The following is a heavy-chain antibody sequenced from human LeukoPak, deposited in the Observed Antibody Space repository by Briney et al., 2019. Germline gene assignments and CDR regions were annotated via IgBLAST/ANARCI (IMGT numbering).Heavy chain of an antibody. CDR1: GYTFTSYY. Sequence: GASVKVSCKASGYTFTSYYIHWVRQAPGQGLEWMGIINPSGGSTSYAQKFQGRVTMTRDTSISTAYMELSRLRSDDTAVYYCAKNGGIAAAAMGAFDIWGQGTMVTVSS. CDR2: INPSGGST. CDR3: AKNGGIAAAAMGAFDI. J-gene: IGHJ3*02. D-gene: IGHD6-13*01. V-gene: IGHV1-46*01.